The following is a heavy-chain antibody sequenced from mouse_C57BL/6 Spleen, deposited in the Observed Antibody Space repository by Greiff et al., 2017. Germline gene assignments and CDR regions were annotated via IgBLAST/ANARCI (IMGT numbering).Heavy chain of an antibody. D-gene: IGHD1-1*01. CDR3: ARYYNRAMDY. CDR1: GYSFTGYY. CDR2: INPSTGGT. V-gene: IGHV1-42*01. J-gene: IGHJ4*01. Sequence: VQLQQSGPELVKPGASVKISCKASGYSFTGYYMNWVKQSPEKSLEWIGEINPSTGGTTYKQKFKAKATLTVDKSSSTAYMQLKSLTSEDTAVYYCARYYNRAMDYWGQGTSVTVSS.